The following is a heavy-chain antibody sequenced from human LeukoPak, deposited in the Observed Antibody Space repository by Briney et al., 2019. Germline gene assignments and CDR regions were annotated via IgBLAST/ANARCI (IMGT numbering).Heavy chain of an antibody. CDR1: GGSISSHY. CDR2: IYYSGST. Sequence: SETLSLTCTVSGGSISSHYWSWIRQPPGKGLEWIGYIYYSGSTNYNPSLKSRVTISVDTSKNQFSLKLSSVTAADTAVYYCARGWYYYYYYMDVWGKGTTVTVSS. J-gene: IGHJ6*03. D-gene: IGHD6-19*01. CDR3: ARGWYYYYYYMDV. V-gene: IGHV4-59*08.